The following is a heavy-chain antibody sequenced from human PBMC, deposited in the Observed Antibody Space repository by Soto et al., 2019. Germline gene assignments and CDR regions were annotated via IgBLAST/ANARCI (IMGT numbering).Heavy chain of an antibody. CDR2: IYYSGST. J-gene: IGHJ6*02. Sequence: SETLSLTCTVSGGSISSYYWSWIRQPPGKGLEWIGYIYYSGSTNYNPSLKSRVTISVDTSKNQFSLKLSSVTAADTAVYYCARVLSSSSYNLYFYGMDVWGQGTTVTVSS. CDR1: GGSISSYY. D-gene: IGHD6-6*01. CDR3: ARVLSSSSYNLYFYGMDV. V-gene: IGHV4-59*12.